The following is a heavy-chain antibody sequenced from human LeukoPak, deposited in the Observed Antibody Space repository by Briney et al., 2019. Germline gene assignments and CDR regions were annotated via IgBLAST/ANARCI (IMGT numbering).Heavy chain of an antibody. CDR2: ISGSSYYI. D-gene: IGHD1-26*01. V-gene: IGHV3-21*04. J-gene: IGHJ3*02. CDR1: GFTFSSYS. Sequence: SGGSLRLSCAASGFTFSSYSMNWVRQAPGKGLEWVSSISGSSYYIYYADSVKGRFTISRDNAKNTLYLQMNSLRAEDTAVYYCAKDRIVGATAAFDIWGQGTMVTVSS. CDR3: AKDRIVGATAAFDI.